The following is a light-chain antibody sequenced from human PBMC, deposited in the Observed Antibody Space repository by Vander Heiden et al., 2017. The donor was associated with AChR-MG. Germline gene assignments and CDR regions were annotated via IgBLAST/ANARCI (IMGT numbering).Light chain of an antibody. CDR2: EGT. CDR1: SGDVGLYNL. Sequence: QSALTHPASVSGSPGQSITISCTGISGDVGLYNLVSWYQHHPGKAPKLLIYEGTRRPLGVSDRFSASKSATTASLTISGLQAGDEAHYYCCSYAGRSDSIVFGGGTQLTVL. CDR3: CSYAGRSDSIV. V-gene: IGLV2-23*01. J-gene: IGLJ7*01.